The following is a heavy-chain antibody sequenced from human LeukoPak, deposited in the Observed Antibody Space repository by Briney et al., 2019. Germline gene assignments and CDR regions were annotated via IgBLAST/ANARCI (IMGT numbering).Heavy chain of an antibody. D-gene: IGHD4-17*01. CDR1: GFTFSSYE. CDR3: ARLGDYGDYFDY. J-gene: IGHJ4*02. CDR2: ISSSGSTI. V-gene: IGHV3-48*03. Sequence: AGGSLRLSCAASGFTFSSYEMNWVRQAPGKGLEWVSYISSSGSTIYYADSVKGRFTISRDNAKNSLYLQMNSLRAEDTAVYYCARLGDYGDYFDYWGQGTLVTVSS.